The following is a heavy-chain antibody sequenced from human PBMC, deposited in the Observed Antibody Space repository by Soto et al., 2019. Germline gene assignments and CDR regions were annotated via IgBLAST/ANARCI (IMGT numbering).Heavy chain of an antibody. CDR1: GFTFSSYS. CDR2: ISSSSSYI. V-gene: IGHV3-21*01. Sequence: GGSLRLSCAASGFTFSSYSMNWVRQAPGKGLEWVSSISSSSSYIYYADSVKGRFTISRDNAKNSLYLQMNSLRAEDTAVYYCARVKQQLVRGGMDVWGKGTTVTVSS. D-gene: IGHD6-13*01. J-gene: IGHJ6*03. CDR3: ARVKQQLVRGGMDV.